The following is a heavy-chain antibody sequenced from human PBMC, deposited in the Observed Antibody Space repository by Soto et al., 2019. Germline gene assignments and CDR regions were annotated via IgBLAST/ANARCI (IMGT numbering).Heavy chain of an antibody. D-gene: IGHD6-6*01. J-gene: IGHJ6*02. CDR1: VFTFWNYE. Sequence: SLRLSCAACVFTFWNYEMNWVRNVPGKGLEWISYISDLGSTIYYADSVKGGFTISRDNAKNSMYLQMNSLRAEDTALYYCARARIEPRYGMDDWGEGPTVTGS. CDR2: ISDLGSTI. CDR3: ARARIEPRYGMDD. V-gene: IGHV3-48*03.